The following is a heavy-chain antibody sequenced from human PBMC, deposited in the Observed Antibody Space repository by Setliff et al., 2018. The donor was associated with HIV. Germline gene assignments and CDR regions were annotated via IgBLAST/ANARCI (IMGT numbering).Heavy chain of an antibody. CDR1: GGSFSGYY. CDR2: INHSGNT. J-gene: IGHJ4*02. Sequence: SETLSLTCAVYGGSFSGYYWSWIRQSPGKGLEWIGEINHSGNTNYNPSLKSRVTILGDTSKNQFSLKLSSVTAADTAVYYCARRAGSDYFTRFDYWGQGTLVTVS. D-gene: IGHD3-10*01. V-gene: IGHV4-34*01. CDR3: ARRAGSDYFTRFDY.